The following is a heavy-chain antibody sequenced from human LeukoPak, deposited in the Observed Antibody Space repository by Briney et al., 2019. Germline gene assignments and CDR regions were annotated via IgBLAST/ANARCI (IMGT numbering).Heavy chain of an antibody. V-gene: IGHV1-2*02. J-gene: IGHJ4*02. CDR1: GYTFTGYY. Sequence: GASVKVSCKASGYTFTGYYIHWVRQAPGEGLEWMGWIDPNSGDTKFAQNFQGRVTMTRDTSISTAYMELSRLRSDDTAVYYCARDRYPYYYDSSGYYGGLEDYWGQGTLVTVSS. CDR3: ARDRYPYYYDSSGYYGGLEDY. D-gene: IGHD3-22*01. CDR2: IDPNSGDT.